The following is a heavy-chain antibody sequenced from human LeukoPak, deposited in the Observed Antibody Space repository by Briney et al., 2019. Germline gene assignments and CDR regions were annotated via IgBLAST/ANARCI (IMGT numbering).Heavy chain of an antibody. D-gene: IGHD3-22*01. CDR3: ARQTTYYYDSSGYGHFDY. CDR1: GFTFSSYG. Sequence: PGGSLRLSCAASGFTFSSYGMHWVRQAPGKGLEWVAVISYDGSNKYYADSVKGRFTISRDNSKNTLYLQMNNLRAEDTAVYYCARQTTYYYDSSGYGHFDYWGQGTLVTVSS. J-gene: IGHJ4*02. V-gene: IGHV3-30*03. CDR2: ISYDGSNK.